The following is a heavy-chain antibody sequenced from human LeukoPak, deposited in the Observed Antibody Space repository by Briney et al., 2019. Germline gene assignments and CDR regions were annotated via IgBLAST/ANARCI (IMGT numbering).Heavy chain of an antibody. CDR1: GGSITRSYW. D-gene: IGHD3-10*01. CDR2: IYHSGST. CDR3: ARVITMVRERWFDP. V-gene: IGHV4-4*02. J-gene: IGHJ5*02. Sequence: PSETLSLTCAVSGGSITRSYWWTWVRQPPGKGLEWIGEIYHSGSTNYKPSLNSRVTTSVDKSKNQLSLELSSMTAADTAVYYCARVITMVRERWFDPWGQGILVTVSS.